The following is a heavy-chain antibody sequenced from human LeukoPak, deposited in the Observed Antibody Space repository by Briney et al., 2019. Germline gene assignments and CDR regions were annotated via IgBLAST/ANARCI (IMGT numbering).Heavy chain of an antibody. CDR3: ARVDGSGWSPYPDY. CDR1: GGSFSGYY. CDR2: INHSGST. J-gene: IGHJ4*02. D-gene: IGHD6-19*01. V-gene: IGHV4-34*01. Sequence: PSETLSLTCAVYGGSFSGYYWSWIRQPPGKGLEWIGEINHSGSTNYNPSLKSRVTISVDTSKNQFSLKLSSVTAADTAVYYCARVDGSGWSPYPDYWGQGTLVTVSS.